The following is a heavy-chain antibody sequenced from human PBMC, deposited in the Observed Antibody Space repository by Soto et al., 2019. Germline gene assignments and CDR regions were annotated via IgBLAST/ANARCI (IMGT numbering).Heavy chain of an antibody. CDR1: GYTFTSYG. CDR2: ISAYNGNT. V-gene: IGHV1-18*01. CDR3: ARDLYDFWSGYATKTDY. Sequence: ASVKVSCKASGYTFTSYGISWVRQAPGQGLERMGWISAYNGNTNYAQKLQGRVTMTTDTSTSTAYMELRSLRSDDTAVYYCARDLYDFWSGYATKTDYWGQGTLVTVSS. J-gene: IGHJ4*02. D-gene: IGHD3-3*01.